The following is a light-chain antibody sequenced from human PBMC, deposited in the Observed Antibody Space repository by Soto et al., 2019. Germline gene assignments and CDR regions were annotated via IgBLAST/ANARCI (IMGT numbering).Light chain of an antibody. J-gene: IGKJ5*01. CDR2: DIS. Sequence: EVVWTQSPVTLSLSPGERATLSCRASQSVSNYLAWYQQKPGQAPRLLIYDISNRATGIPARFSGSGSGTDFTLTISSLEPDDFAVYYCQQRNDWQVTFGQGTRLEIK. V-gene: IGKV3-11*01. CDR1: QSVSNY. CDR3: QQRNDWQVT.